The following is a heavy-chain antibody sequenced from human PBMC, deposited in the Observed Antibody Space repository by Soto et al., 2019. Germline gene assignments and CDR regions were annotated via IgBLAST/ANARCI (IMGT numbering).Heavy chain of an antibody. V-gene: IGHV3-21*01. Sequence: EVRLVESGGGLVKPGGSLRLSCGGSGFGFGSHSLNWVRQAPGKGLEWVASISHSATYISYATSVRGRFTISRDNAKNSVFLQMNNLRAEDTAVYYCARLGYFQDSGDYYYGGLDYWGQGTLVTVSS. J-gene: IGHJ4*02. CDR2: ISHSATYI. CDR3: ARLGYFQDSGDYYYGGLDY. CDR1: GFGFGSHS. D-gene: IGHD3-16*01.